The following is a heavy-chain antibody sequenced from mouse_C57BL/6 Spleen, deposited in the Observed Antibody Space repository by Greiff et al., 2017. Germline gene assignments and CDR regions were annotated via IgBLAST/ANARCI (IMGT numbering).Heavy chain of an antibody. CDR1: GFTFSSYG. J-gene: IGHJ2*01. CDR2: ISSGGSYT. V-gene: IGHV5-6*01. CDR3: ARGITTVVGKYFDY. D-gene: IGHD1-1*01. Sequence: EVQLQESGGDLVKPVGSLKLSCAASGFTFSSYGMSWVRQTPDKRLEWVATISSGGSYTYYPDSVKGRFTISRDNAKNTLYLQMSSLKSEDTAMYYCARGITTVVGKYFDYWGQGTTLTVSS.